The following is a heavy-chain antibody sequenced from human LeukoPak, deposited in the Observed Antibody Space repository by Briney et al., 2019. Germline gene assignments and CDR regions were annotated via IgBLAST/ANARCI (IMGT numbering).Heavy chain of an antibody. CDR3: ARRAMVRGVIITSDY. CDR1: GGSFSGYY. CDR2: INHSGST. D-gene: IGHD3-10*01. V-gene: IGHV4-34*01. Sequence: PSETLSLTCAVYGGSFSGYYWSWIRQPPGKGLEWIGEINHSGSTNYNPSLKSRVTISVDTSKNQFSLKLSSVTAADTAVYYCARRAMVRGVIITSDYWGQGTLVTVSS. J-gene: IGHJ4*02.